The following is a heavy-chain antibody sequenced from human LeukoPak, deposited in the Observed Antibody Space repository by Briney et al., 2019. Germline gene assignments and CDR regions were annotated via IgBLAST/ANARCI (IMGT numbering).Heavy chain of an antibody. Sequence: SETLSLTCAVYGGPFSNYYWSWIRQPPGKGLEWMGEINDSGRTNYNPSLMSRVTVSVDTSKKQFSLRLTSVTATDTAVYYCARRWNYGRNYYIDVWGKGATVSVSS. D-gene: IGHD1-7*01. CDR1: GGPFSNYY. CDR3: ARRWNYGRNYYIDV. J-gene: IGHJ6*03. V-gene: IGHV4-34*01. CDR2: INDSGRT.